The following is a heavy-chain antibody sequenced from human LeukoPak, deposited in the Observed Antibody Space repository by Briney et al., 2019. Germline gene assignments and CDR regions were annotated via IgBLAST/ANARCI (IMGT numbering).Heavy chain of an antibody. CDR1: GFTFDDYA. CDR2: ISWNSGSI. J-gene: IGHJ4*02. V-gene: IGHV3-9*01. CDR3: TKGTNAARHCFDY. Sequence: PGRSLRLSCAASGFTFDDYAMHWVRQAPGKGLEWVSGISWNSGSIDYADSVKGRFTISRDNAKNSLYLQMNSLRAEDTALYYCTKGTNAARHCFDYWGQGTLVTVSS. D-gene: IGHD2-15*01.